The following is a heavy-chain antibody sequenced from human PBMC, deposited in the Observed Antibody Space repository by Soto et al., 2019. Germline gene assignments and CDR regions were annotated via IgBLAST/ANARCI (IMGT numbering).Heavy chain of an antibody. Sequence: QLQLQESGPGLVKPSETLSLTCTVSGGSISSSSYYWGWIRQPPGKGLEWIGSIYYSGSTYYNPSLKSRVTRSVATSKNQFSLKLSTVTAAYTAVYYCARQRYDFWSGYYYYYYMDVWGKGTTVTVSS. V-gene: IGHV4-39*01. CDR3: ARQRYDFWSGYYYYYYMDV. CDR2: IYYSGST. D-gene: IGHD3-3*01. J-gene: IGHJ6*03. CDR1: GGSISSSSYY.